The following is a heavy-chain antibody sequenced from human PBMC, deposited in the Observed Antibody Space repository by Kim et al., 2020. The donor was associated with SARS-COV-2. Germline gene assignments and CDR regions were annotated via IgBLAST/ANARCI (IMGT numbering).Heavy chain of an antibody. Sequence: SETLSLTCTVSGGSISSSSYYWGWIRQPPGKGLEWIGSIYYSGGTYYNPSLKSRVTISVDTSKNQFSLKLSSVTAADTAVYYCASGVDTAMASASGYWG. J-gene: IGHJ4*01. CDR1: GGSISSSSYY. CDR3: ASGVDTAMASASGY. V-gene: IGHV4-39*01. D-gene: IGHD5-18*01. CDR2: IYYSGGT.